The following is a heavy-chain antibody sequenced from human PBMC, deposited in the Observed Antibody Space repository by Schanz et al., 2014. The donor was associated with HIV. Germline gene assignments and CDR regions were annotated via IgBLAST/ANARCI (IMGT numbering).Heavy chain of an antibody. J-gene: IGHJ4*02. V-gene: IGHV3-48*02. CDR1: GFTFNIYG. CDR2: INSGSTIK. Sequence: EVQLVESGGGLEQPGGSLRLSCATSGFTFNIYGMHWVRQAPGKGLEWVSKINSGSTIKNYADSVKGRFTISRDNAKNSLYLQMNSLREDDTAIYYCVRDCVSGCPADYWGQGTLVTVSS. CDR3: VRDCVSGCPADY. D-gene: IGHD5-12*01.